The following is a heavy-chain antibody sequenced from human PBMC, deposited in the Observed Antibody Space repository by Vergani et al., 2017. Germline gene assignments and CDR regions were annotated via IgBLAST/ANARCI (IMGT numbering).Heavy chain of an antibody. CDR2: IYHSGST. CDR1: GGSISSSSYY. V-gene: IGHV4-39*07. Sequence: QLQLQESGPGLVKPSETLSLTCTVSGGSISSSSYYWGWIRQPPGKGLEWIGSIYHSGSTYYNPSLKSRVTISVDTSKNQFSLKLSSVTAADTAVYYCARVGATTFFDYWGQGTLVTVAS. CDR3: ARVGATTFFDY. D-gene: IGHD1-26*01. J-gene: IGHJ4*02.